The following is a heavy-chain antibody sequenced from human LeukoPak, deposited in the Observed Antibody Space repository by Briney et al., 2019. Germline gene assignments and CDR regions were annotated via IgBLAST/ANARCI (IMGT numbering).Heavy chain of an antibody. J-gene: IGHJ4*02. CDR1: GYSFTTYW. D-gene: IGHD2-21*02. Sequence: SGESLKISCKASGYSFTTYWIGWVRQMPGKGLEWMGIIYPGDSDTRYSPSFQDHVTISVDKSITTAYLQWRSLKASDTAIYYCVRARTRSMVTATDLWGQGTLVTVSS. CDR2: IYPGDSDT. V-gene: IGHV5-51*01. CDR3: VRARTRSMVTATDL.